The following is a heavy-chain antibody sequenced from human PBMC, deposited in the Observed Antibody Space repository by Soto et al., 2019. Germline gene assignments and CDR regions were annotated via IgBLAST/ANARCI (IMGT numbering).Heavy chain of an antibody. CDR2: IYPGDSDT. CDR3: ARQGSSGYYYFGMDV. Sequence: GESLKISCKGSGYRFASYWIAWGRQVPGRGLEWMGIIYPGDSDTKYSPSFQGLVTMSVDKSTSTAYLQWNSLKAADTAVYYCARQGSSGYYYFGMDVWGQGTTVPVSS. D-gene: IGHD3-10*01. J-gene: IGHJ6*02. V-gene: IGHV5-51*01. CDR1: GYRFASYW.